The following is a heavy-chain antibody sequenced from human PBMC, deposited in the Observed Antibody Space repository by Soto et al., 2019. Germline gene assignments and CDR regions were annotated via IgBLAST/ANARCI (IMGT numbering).Heavy chain of an antibody. CDR2: INPNSGGT. V-gene: IGHV1-2*04. J-gene: IGHJ4*02. CDR3: ARGRWFGELLPQIDY. D-gene: IGHD3-10*01. Sequence: QVQLVQSGAEVKKPGASVKVSCKASGYTFTGYYMHWVRQAPGQGLEWMGWINPNSGGTNYAQKFQGWVTITRDTSISTAYMELSRLRSDDTAVYYCARGRWFGELLPQIDYWGQGTLVTVSS. CDR1: GYTFTGYY.